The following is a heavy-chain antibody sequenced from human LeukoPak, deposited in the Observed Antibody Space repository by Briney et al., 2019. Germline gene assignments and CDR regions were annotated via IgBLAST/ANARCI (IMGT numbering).Heavy chain of an antibody. V-gene: IGHV4-39*01. D-gene: IGHD6-13*01. Sequence: SETLSLTCVVSGGSIITNDYWWGWIRQPPGKGLEWIGPIDHAGTTFYNVSLKSRVTISVDTPNNQFSLGLNSVGAADTAVYYCARARAAGTFPDYYYYYMDVWGKGTTVTISS. CDR2: IDHAGTT. CDR3: ARARAAGTFPDYYYYYMDV. CDR1: GGSIITNDYW. J-gene: IGHJ6*03.